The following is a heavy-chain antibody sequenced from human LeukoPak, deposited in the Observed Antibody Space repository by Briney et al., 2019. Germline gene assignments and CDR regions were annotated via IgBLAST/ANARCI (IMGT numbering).Heavy chain of an antibody. D-gene: IGHD3-10*01. J-gene: IGHJ3*02. V-gene: IGHV1-8*01. Sequence: ASVKVSCKASGYTFTSYDINWVRQATGQGLEWMGWMNPNSGNTGYAQKFQGRVTMTRNTSISTAYMELSSLRSEDTAVYYCARGPSLWFGELWGAFDIWGQGTMVTVSS. CDR3: ARGPSLWFGELWGAFDI. CDR2: MNPNSGNT. CDR1: GYTFTSYD.